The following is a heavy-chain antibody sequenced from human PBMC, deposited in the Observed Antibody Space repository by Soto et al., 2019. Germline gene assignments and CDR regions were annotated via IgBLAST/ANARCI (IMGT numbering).Heavy chain of an antibody. Sequence: SGYPFTSDWVAWVRQMPGKGLEWMAIIYPGDSDTRYSPSFQGQVTISVDKSISTAYLQWSSLKASDTAMYYCARRGYDYYYGMDVWGQGTTVTVSS. CDR2: IYPGDSDT. D-gene: IGHD3-22*01. J-gene: IGHJ6*02. CDR3: ARRGYDYYYGMDV. CDR1: GYPFTSDW. V-gene: IGHV5-51*01.